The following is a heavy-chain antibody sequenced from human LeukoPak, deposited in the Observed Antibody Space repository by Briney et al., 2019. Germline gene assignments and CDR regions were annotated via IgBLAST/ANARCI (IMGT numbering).Heavy chain of an antibody. Sequence: ASVKVSCKASGYAFTRRFLQWVREAPGQGLEWMGIIDPDGGSTNYAQRLQGRLTMTRDTSTTTVYMELSSLRSEDTAVYYCASWAGETKNGLWSGPFDYWGQGTLVTVSS. V-gene: IGHV1-46*01. CDR2: IDPDGGST. CDR3: ASWAGETKNGLWSGPFDY. D-gene: IGHD3-3*01. CDR1: GYAFTRRF. J-gene: IGHJ4*02.